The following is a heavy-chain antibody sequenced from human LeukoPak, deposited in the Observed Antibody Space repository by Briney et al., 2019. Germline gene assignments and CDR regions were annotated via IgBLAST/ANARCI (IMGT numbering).Heavy chain of an antibody. CDR1: GYTFTSYY. V-gene: IGHV1-46*01. CDR2: INFSGGTT. D-gene: IGHD5-24*01. J-gene: IGHJ3*02. CDR3: ASRRDGSNYAAFDI. Sequence: ASVNVSCKASGYTFTSYYMHWVRQAPGQGLEWMGIINFSGGTTSYPQKFQGRVTMTRDTSTSTVYMELSSLRSEDTAVYYCASRRDGSNYAAFDIWGQGTMVTVSS.